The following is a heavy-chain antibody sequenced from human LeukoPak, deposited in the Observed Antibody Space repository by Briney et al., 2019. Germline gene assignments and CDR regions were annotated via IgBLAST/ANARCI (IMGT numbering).Heavy chain of an antibody. D-gene: IGHD1-26*01. Sequence: ASVRVSCKASGYTFTSYDISWVRQAPGQGLEWMGRIIPIFGIANYAQKFQGRVTITADKSTSTAYMELRSLRSDDTAVYYCARDATSGSYSGWFDPWGQGTLVTVSS. CDR3: ARDATSGSYSGWFDP. CDR2: IIPIFGIA. V-gene: IGHV1-69*04. J-gene: IGHJ5*02. CDR1: GYTFTSYD.